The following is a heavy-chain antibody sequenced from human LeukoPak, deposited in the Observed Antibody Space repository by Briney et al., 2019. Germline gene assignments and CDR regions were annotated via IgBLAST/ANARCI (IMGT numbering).Heavy chain of an antibody. CDR1: GFNFNIYA. Sequence: GGSLRLCCAASGFNFNIYAMAWVRQAPGRGVQWVSGSSGGGSTCYADSVKGHLTIARDNYNNTLYLQMNRLRAEETAVYYCAKDPETIFGITMSNWGQGTLVTVSS. CDR3: AKDPETIFGITMSN. CDR2: SSGGGST. D-gene: IGHD3-3*01. J-gene: IGHJ4*02. V-gene: IGHV3-23*01.